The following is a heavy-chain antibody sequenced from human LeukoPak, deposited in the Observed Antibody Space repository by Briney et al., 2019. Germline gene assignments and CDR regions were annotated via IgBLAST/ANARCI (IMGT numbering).Heavy chain of an antibody. CDR2: ISAYNGNT. J-gene: IGHJ6*03. V-gene: IGHV1-18*01. D-gene: IGHD3-9*01. CDR3: AREGVPGYYDILTGYWSGSYYYYMDV. Sequence: ASVKVSCKASGYTFTSYGISWVRQAPGQGLEWMGWISAYNGNTDYAQKLQGRVTMTTDTSTSTAYMELRSLRSDDTAVYYCAREGVPGYYDILTGYWSGSYYYYMDVWGKGTTVTVSS. CDR1: GYTFTSYG.